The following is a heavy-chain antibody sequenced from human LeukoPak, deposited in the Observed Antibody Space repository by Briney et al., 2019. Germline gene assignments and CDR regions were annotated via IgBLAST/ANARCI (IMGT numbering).Heavy chain of an antibody. CDR3: TRSSSAYDNWFEP. D-gene: IGHD3-22*01. V-gene: IGHV1-69*05. Sequence: ASVKVPCKASGDTFSSYAISWVRQAPGQGLEWMGGIIPIFGTTKYAQKFQGRVTITTDESTSTAYMELSSLGSEDTAVYYCTRSSSAYDNWFEPWGQGTLVTVSS. CDR2: IIPIFGTT. J-gene: IGHJ5*02. CDR1: GDTFSSYA.